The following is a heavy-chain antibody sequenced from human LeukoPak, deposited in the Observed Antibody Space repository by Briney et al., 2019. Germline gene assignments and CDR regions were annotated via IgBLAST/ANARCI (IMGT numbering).Heavy chain of an antibody. Sequence: GGSLRLSCSASGFTFTAYTMNWVRQAPGKGPEWLSYIDYGGSVTHYAESVKGRFSISRDNVENSLYLHMNSLRVEDTAVYYCTRELEYWSQGVQVTVSS. V-gene: IGHV3-48*01. CDR2: IDYGGSVT. CDR1: GFTFTAYT. J-gene: IGHJ4*02. CDR3: TRELEY.